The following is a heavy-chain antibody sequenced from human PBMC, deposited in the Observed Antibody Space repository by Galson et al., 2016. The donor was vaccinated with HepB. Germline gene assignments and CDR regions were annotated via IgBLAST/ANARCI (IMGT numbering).Heavy chain of an antibody. J-gene: IGHJ6*02. CDR3: ARVNRYYASGSYYKPSFGMDV. D-gene: IGHD3-10*01. V-gene: IGHV4-34*01. Sequence: QPPGKGLEWIGEINHSGTTKYNPSLTSRVTMSLDTSNSHFSLRLSSVTAADTAVYYCARVNRYYASGSYYKPSFGMDVWGQGTTVIVSS. CDR2: INHSGTT.